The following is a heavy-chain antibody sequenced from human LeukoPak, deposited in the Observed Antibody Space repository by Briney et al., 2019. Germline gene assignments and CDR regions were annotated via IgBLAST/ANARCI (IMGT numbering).Heavy chain of an antibody. J-gene: IGHJ1*01. V-gene: IGHV3-74*01. Sequence: GGSLRLSCAASGFTFSSYWMHWVRQAPGKGLVWVSRIKSDGSTNYADPVKGRFTISRDNAKNTVSLQMNSLRAEDTGVYYCARAPSEIGGYYPEYFRHWGQGTLVTVSS. CDR1: GFTFSSYW. CDR3: ARAPSEIGGYYPEYFRH. CDR2: IKSDGST. D-gene: IGHD3-22*01.